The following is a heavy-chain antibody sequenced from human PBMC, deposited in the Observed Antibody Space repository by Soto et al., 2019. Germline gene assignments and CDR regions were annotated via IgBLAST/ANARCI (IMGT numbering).Heavy chain of an antibody. V-gene: IGHV4-59*01. CDR1: GGSITSYY. CDR3: ARKYSSSSWFDP. Sequence: PSETLSLTCTVSGGSITSYYWSCIRQPPGKGLEWIGYIYYRGSTNYNPSLKSRVTMATDPSTSTAYMELRSLRSNDTAVYYCARKYSSSSWFDPWGQGTLVTVSS. D-gene: IGHD6-6*01. J-gene: IGHJ5*02. CDR2: IYYRGST.